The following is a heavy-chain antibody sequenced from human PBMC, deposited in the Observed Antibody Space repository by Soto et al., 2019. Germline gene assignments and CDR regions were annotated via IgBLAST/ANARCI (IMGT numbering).Heavy chain of an antibody. D-gene: IGHD6-19*01. CDR1: GFTFSSYA. CDR2: ISGSGGST. CDR3: AKVREGSGWYPYYYGMDV. Sequence: GGSLRLSCAASGFTFSSYAMSWVRQAPGKGLEWVSAISGSGGSTYYADSVKGRFTISRDNSKNTLYLQMNSLRAEDTAVYYCAKVREGSGWYPYYYGMDVWGQGTTVTVSS. J-gene: IGHJ6*02. V-gene: IGHV3-23*01.